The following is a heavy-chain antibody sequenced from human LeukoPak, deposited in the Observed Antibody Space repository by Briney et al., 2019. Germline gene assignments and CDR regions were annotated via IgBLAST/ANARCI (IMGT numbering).Heavy chain of an antibody. CDR1: GFTFSNVG. Sequence: GVSLRLSCAASGFTFSNVGVSWVRQAPGKGLEWVGRIKSNTDGGTTHYAVPVKGRFTISRDDSKNTLYLQMNSLKTGDTALYYCTTAAESWLQPDYWGQGTRVTVSS. CDR3: TTAAESWLQPDY. D-gene: IGHD5-24*01. J-gene: IGHJ4*02. V-gene: IGHV3-15*01. CDR2: IKSNTDGGTT.